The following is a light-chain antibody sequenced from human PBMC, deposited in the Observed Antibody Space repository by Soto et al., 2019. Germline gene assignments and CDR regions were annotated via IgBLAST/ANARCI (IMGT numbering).Light chain of an antibody. Sequence: EIVLTQSPGTLSLSPGERATLSCRASRSVSSNFLAWYQQKPGQAPRLLIYGASSRATGIPDRFSGSGSGTDFTLTISRLEPEDFALYYCQQYGSSPRTFGQGTKVEIK. CDR3: QQYGSSPRT. V-gene: IGKV3-20*01. J-gene: IGKJ1*01. CDR1: RSVSSNF. CDR2: GAS.